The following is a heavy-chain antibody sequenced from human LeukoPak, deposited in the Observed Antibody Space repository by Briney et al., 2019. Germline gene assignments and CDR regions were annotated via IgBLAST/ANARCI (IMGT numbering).Heavy chain of an antibody. V-gene: IGHV3-66*01. Sequence: GGSLRLSCAASGFTVSSNYMSWVRQAPGKGLEWVSVIYSGGSTYYADSVKGRFTISRDNSKNTLYLQMNSLRAEDTAVYYCARDSQLPTLYYYYGMDVWGQGTTVTVSS. CDR2: IYSGGST. D-gene: IGHD2-2*01. J-gene: IGHJ6*02. CDR1: GFTVSSNY. CDR3: ARDSQLPTLYYYYGMDV.